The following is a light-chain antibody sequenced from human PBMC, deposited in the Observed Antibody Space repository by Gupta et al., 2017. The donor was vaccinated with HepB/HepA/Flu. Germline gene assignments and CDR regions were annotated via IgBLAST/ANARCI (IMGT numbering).Light chain of an antibody. Sequence: FVIPQSPYSLPVSLGARATINCKTSQSVLFSSNNRNHFAWYQQKPRQPPKLLIYGASTRGSGVPDRFSGSGSGTDFTLTISSMQAEDVAVYYCQQYETNGQAFGQGTKLEIK. CDR3: QQYETNGQA. V-gene: IGKV4-1*01. CDR1: QSVLFSSNNRNH. CDR2: GAS. J-gene: IGKJ1*01.